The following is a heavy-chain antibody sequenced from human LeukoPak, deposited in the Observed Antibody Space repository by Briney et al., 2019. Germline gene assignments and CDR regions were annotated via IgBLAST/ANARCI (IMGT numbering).Heavy chain of an antibody. CDR1: GYTFTSYY. Sequence: ASVKVSCKASGYTFTSYYMHWVRQAPGQGLEWMGIINPSGGSTSYAQKFQGRVTMTRDMSTSTVYMELSSLRSEDTAVYYCAREDTAMVTFDYWGQGTLVTVSS. CDR3: AREDTAMVTFDY. V-gene: IGHV1-46*01. CDR2: INPSGGST. J-gene: IGHJ4*02. D-gene: IGHD5-18*01.